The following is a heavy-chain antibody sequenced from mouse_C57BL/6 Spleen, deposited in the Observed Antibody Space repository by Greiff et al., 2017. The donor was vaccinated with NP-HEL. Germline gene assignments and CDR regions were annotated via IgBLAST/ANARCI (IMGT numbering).Heavy chain of an antibody. CDR2: IHPNSGST. Sequence: QVQLQQPGAELVKPGASVKLSCKASGYTFTSYWMHWVKQRPGQGLEWIGMIHPNSGSTNYNEKFKSKATLTVDKSSSTAYMQLSSLTSEDSAVYDCERRGGYYFDYWGQGTTLTVSS. J-gene: IGHJ2*01. CDR1: GYTFTSYW. CDR3: ERRGGYYFDY. V-gene: IGHV1-64*01.